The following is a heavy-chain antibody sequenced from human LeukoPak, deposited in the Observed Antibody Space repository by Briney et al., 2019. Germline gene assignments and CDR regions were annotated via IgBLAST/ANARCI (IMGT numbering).Heavy chain of an antibody. CDR3: AKPSLPLIRGVRGPFDY. V-gene: IGHV3-23*01. CDR2: ISGGGGNT. D-gene: IGHD3-10*01. Sequence: QPGESLRLSCAASGFTFSNYAISWVRQAPGKGLEWVSGISGGGGNTYYADSLKGRLAISRDKSKNTVYLQMDSLRAEDTDVYYCAKPSLPLIRGVRGPFDYWGQGILVTVSS. CDR1: GFTFSNYA. J-gene: IGHJ4*02.